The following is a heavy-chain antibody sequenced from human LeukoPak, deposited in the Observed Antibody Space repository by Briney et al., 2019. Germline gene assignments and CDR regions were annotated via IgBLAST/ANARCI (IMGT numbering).Heavy chain of an antibody. V-gene: IGHV5-51*01. CDR2: IYPGDSDT. D-gene: IGHD3-10*01. CDR1: GYSFTSYC. Sequence: GESLKISCNGSGYSFTSYCIGWVRQMPGKSLEWMGIIYPGDSDTRYSPSFQGHVTISADKSITTAYLQWSSMQASDTAMYYCSRQFTMLRGVNMLFEPWGAGALGTVSS. CDR3: SRQFTMLRGVNMLFEP. J-gene: IGHJ5*02.